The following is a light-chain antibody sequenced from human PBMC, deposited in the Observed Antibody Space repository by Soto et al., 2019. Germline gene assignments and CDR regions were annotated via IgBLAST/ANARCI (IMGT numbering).Light chain of an antibody. CDR1: QSISTW. Sequence: DIQMTQSPSTLSASVGDTVTITCRASQSISTWLAWYQQKPGKAPNLLIYKASTLQSGVPSRFSGIGSGTEFTLTISSLQHDDFASYYCQQYNFYSRTFGQGTKVEIK. CDR3: QQYNFYSRT. J-gene: IGKJ1*01. CDR2: KAS. V-gene: IGKV1-5*03.